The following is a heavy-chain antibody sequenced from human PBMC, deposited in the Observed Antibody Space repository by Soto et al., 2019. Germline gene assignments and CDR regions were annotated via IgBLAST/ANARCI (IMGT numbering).Heavy chain of an antibody. D-gene: IGHD3-3*01. CDR2: INPSGGST. CDR3: ARIASGYQKSIDY. Sequence: ASVKVSCKASGYTFTSYYMHWVRQAPGQGLEWMGIINPSGGSTSYAQKFQGRVTMTRDTSTSTVYMELSSLRSEYTALFYCARIASGYQKSIDYWGQGTLVTVSS. CDR1: GYTFTSYY. J-gene: IGHJ4*02. V-gene: IGHV1-46*01.